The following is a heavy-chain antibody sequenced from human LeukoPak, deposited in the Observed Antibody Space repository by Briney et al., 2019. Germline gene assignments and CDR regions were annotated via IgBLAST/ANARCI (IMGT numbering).Heavy chain of an antibody. V-gene: IGHV3-48*01. CDR1: GFNFSTYS. D-gene: IGHD3-10*01. J-gene: IGHJ5*02. CDR2: ISGRNTT. Sequence: GGSLRLSCAASGFNFSTYSMNWVRQAPGKGLEWVSYISGRNTTYYADPVKGRFTISRDNSKKTLYLQMSSLRVEDTAVYYCAKDRWFGELSTSWGQGTLVTVSS. CDR3: AKDRWFGELSTS.